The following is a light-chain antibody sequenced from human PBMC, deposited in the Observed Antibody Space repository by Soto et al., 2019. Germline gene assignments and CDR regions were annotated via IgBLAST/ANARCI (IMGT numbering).Light chain of an antibody. J-gene: IGLJ2*01. CDR1: SRDIGDYNY. Sequence: QSALTQPASVSGSPGQSITISCTGTSRDIGDYNYVSWFQQHPGKAPKLIIYEVTNRPSGVSNRFSGSKSANTASLTISGLQAEDEADYYCSSYTTTSTLGVFGGGTKVTVL. CDR2: EVT. V-gene: IGLV2-14*01. CDR3: SSYTTTSTLGV.